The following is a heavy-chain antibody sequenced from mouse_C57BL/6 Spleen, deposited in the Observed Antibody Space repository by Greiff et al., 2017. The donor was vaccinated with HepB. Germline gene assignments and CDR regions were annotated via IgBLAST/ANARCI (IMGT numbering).Heavy chain of an antibody. V-gene: IGHV1-18*01. J-gene: IGHJ4*01. Sequence: EVQLVESGPELVKPGASVKIPCKASGYTFTDYNMDWVKQSHGKSLEWIGDINPNNGGTIYNQKFKGKATLTVDKSSSTAYMELRSLTSEDTAVDYCARSDDYDLAMDYWGQGTSVTVSS. CDR1: GYTFTDYN. CDR2: INPNNGGT. CDR3: ARSDDYDLAMDY. D-gene: IGHD2-4*01.